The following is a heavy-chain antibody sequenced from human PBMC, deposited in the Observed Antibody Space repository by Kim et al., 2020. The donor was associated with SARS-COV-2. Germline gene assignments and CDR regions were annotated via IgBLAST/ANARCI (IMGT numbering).Heavy chain of an antibody. Sequence: GGSLRLSCAASGFTFSNAWMSWVRQAPGKGLEWVGRIKSKTDGGTTDYDAPVKGRFTISRDDSKNTLYLQMNSLKTEDTAVYYCTTDNGDYTWFDPWGQGTLVTVSS. CDR2: IKSKTDGGTT. CDR1: GFTFSNAW. D-gene: IGHD3-3*01. J-gene: IGHJ5*02. CDR3: TTDNGDYTWFDP. V-gene: IGHV3-15*01.